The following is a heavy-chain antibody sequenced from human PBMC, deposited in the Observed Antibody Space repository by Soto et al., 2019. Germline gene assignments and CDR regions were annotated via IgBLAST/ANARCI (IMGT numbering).Heavy chain of an antibody. J-gene: IGHJ4*02. CDR1: GYTFTNYG. D-gene: IGHD6-19*01. CDR3: ARDKEQWQAHSYFGY. Sequence: QVQLVQSGAEVKKPGASVKVSCKASGYTFTNYGISWVRQAPGQGLEWMGWISPYNGNTNYAQKFQGRVTMTADTSTSTAQMELRSLRSDDTAVYYCARDKEQWQAHSYFGYWGQGTLVTVSS. V-gene: IGHV1-18*01. CDR2: ISPYNGNT.